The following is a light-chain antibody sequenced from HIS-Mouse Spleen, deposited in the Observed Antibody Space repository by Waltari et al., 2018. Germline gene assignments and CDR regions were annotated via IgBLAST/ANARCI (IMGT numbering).Light chain of an antibody. J-gene: IGLJ1*01. CDR1: SSDVGGYNY. V-gene: IGLV2-11*01. CDR3: CSYAGSYTYV. CDR2: DVS. Sequence: QSALTQPRSVSGSPGQSVTISCTGTSSDVGGYNYVSWYQQQPGQAPKLMIYDVSKRPSGVPDRCSDSKTGNTASLTISGLQAEDEADYYCCSYAGSYTYVFGTGTKVTVL.